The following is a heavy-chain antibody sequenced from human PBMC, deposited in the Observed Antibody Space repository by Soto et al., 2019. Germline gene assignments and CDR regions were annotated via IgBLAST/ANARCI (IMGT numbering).Heavy chain of an antibody. CDR1: GFTFSSYE. D-gene: IGHD6-19*01. CDR2: ISRSGSTI. V-gene: IGHV3-48*03. J-gene: IGHJ4*02. Sequence: EVQLVESGGGLVQPGGSLRLSCAASGFTFSSYEMNWVRQAPGKGLEWVSYISRSGSTIYYIDSVKGRFTISRANAKNSLYLQVNSLRAEDTAVYYCARGGIAVGGWGNVDYWGQGTLMTVSS. CDR3: ARGGIAVGGWGNVDY.